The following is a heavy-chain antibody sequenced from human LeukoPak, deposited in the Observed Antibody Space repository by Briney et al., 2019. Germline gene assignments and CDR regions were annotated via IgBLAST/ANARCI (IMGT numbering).Heavy chain of an antibody. D-gene: IGHD1-26*01. Sequence: GGSLRLSCAASGFTFSSYSMNWVRQAPGKGLEWVSYISSSSTIYYADSVKGRFTISRDNAKNSLYLQMNSLRAEDTAVYYCAREMGASLYYYYGMDVWGQGTTVTVSS. V-gene: IGHV3-48*01. CDR2: ISSSSTI. CDR1: GFTFSSYS. CDR3: AREMGASLYYYYGMDV. J-gene: IGHJ6*02.